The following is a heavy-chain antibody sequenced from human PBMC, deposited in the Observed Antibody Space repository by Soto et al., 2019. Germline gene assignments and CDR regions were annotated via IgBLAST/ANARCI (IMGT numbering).Heavy chain of an antibody. D-gene: IGHD7-27*01. CDR1: GYYIGISNW. CDR2: IYYSGST. J-gene: IGHJ4*02. Sequence: PSETLSLTCSVSGYYIGISNWWGLIRQPPGKGLEWIGYIYYSGSTYYNPSLKSRVTMSVDTSKNQFSLKLTSVTAVDTAVYYCANKANGGYYFDYWGQGTLVTVSS. V-gene: IGHV4-28*01. CDR3: ANKANGGYYFDY.